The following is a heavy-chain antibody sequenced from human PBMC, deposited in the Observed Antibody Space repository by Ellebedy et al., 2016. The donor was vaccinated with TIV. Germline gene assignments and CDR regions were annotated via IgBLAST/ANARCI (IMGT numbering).Heavy chain of an antibody. D-gene: IGHD2-21*02. J-gene: IGHJ4*02. Sequence: PGGSLRLSCAASEFTFSSYAMSWVRQAPGKGLEWVSSITDGWGSTFYTDSVKGRFSISRDNSKNTLYLQMNSLRAEVTAVYYCAKDLPSSGGDSTNYDYWGQGTLVTVSS. V-gene: IGHV3-23*01. CDR3: AKDLPSSGGDSTNYDY. CDR2: ITDGWGST. CDR1: EFTFSSYA.